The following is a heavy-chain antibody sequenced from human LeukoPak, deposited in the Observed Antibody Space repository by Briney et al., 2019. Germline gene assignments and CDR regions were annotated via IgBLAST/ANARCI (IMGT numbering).Heavy chain of an antibody. CDR3: ARDQFRWFLNPRRPRGGIDY. V-gene: IGHV1-18*01. Sequence: GASVKVSCKASGYTFTSYGISWVRQAPGQGLEWMGWISAYNGNTNYAQKLQGRVTMTTDTSTSTAYMELRSLRSDDTAVYYCARDQFRWFLNPRRPRGGIDYWGQGTLVTVSS. CDR1: GYTFTSYG. J-gene: IGHJ4*02. CDR2: ISAYNGNT. D-gene: IGHD3-3*01.